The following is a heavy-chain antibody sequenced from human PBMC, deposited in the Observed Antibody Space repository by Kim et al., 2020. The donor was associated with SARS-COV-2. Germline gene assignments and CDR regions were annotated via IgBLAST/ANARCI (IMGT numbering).Heavy chain of an antibody. CDR3: ASILRPSDYVWGIPGY. D-gene: IGHD3-16*01. J-gene: IGHJ4*02. V-gene: IGHV3-30-3*01. CDR1: GFTFSSYA. Sequence: GGSLRLSCAASGFTFSSYAMHWVRQAPGKGLEWVAVISYDGSNKHYADSVKGRFTISRDNSKNTLYLQMNSLRAEDTAVYYCASILRPSDYVWGIPGYWGQGTLVTVSS. CDR2: ISYDGSNK.